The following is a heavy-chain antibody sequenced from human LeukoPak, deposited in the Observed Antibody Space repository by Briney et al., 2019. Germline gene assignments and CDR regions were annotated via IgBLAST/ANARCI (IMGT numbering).Heavy chain of an antibody. CDR2: IKQDGSEK. CDR3: ARDSFGQFDY. Sequence: GGSLRLSCAASGFTFSSCWMSWVRQAPGKGLEWVANIKQDGSEKYYVDSVKGRFTISRDNAKNSLYLQMNSLRAEDTAVYYCARDSFGQFDYWGQGTLVTVSS. V-gene: IGHV3-7*01. D-gene: IGHD3-10*01. CDR1: GFTFSSCW. J-gene: IGHJ4*02.